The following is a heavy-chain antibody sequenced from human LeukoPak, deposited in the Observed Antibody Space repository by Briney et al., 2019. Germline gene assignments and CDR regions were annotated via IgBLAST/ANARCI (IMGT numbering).Heavy chain of an antibody. CDR3: ARDSGPGYYDSSGYQNFDY. CDR2: ISAYNGNT. Sequence: ALVKVSCKASGYTFTSYGISWVRQAPGQGLEWMGWISAYNGNTNYAQKLQGRVTMTTDTSTSTAYMELRSLRSDDTAVYYCARDSGPGYYDSSGYQNFDYWGQGTLVTVSS. CDR1: GYTFTSYG. J-gene: IGHJ4*02. V-gene: IGHV1-18*01. D-gene: IGHD3-22*01.